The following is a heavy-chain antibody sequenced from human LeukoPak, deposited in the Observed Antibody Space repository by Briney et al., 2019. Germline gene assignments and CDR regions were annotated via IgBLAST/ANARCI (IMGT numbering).Heavy chain of an antibody. V-gene: IGHV4-31*03. CDR3: ASLTAMVLNFDY. D-gene: IGHD5-18*01. J-gene: IGHJ4*02. Sequence: SETLSLTCTVSGVSISSGGYYWSWIRQPPGKGLEWIGYIYYSGSTYYNPSLNSRVTISVDTSKNQFSLKLSSVTAADTAVYYCASLTAMVLNFDYWGQGTLVTVSS. CDR1: GVSISSGGYY. CDR2: IYYSGST.